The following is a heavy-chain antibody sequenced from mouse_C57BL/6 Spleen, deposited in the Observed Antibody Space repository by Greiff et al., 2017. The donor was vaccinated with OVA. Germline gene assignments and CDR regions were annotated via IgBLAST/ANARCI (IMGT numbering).Heavy chain of an antibody. J-gene: IGHJ2*01. V-gene: IGHV1-19*01. CDR1: GYTFTDYY. CDR2: LNPYNGGT. CDR3: ASYGNYLDY. D-gene: IGHD2-1*01. Sequence: EVQLQQSGPVLVKPGASVKMSCKASGYTFTDYYMNWVKQSHGKSLEWIGFLNPYNGGTSYNQKFKGKATLTVDKSSSTAYMELNSLTSEDSAVYYCASYGNYLDYWGQGTTLTVSS.